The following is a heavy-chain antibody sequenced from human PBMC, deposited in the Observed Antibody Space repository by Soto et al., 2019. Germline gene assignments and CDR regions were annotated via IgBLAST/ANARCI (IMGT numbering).Heavy chain of an antibody. CDR3: ARDIDMDILLEVAATAPGY. D-gene: IGHD2-15*01. V-gene: IGHV1-2*02. J-gene: IGHJ4*02. Sequence: SVKVSCRAFGYTFTSYAMHWARQAPGQGREWMGWINPNSGGTNYAQKLQGRVTMTRDPSISTAYTELSRLRSDDTAVYYCARDIDMDILLEVAATAPGYWGQGTLVPVSS. CDR1: GYTFTSYA. CDR2: INPNSGGT.